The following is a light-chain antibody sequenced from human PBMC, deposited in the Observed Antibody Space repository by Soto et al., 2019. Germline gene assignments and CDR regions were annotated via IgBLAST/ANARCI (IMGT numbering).Light chain of an antibody. Sequence: DIQMTQSPSSLSASVGDRVTITCRASQSISNYLNWYQQKPEKAPKLLIYAASSLQSGVPSRFSGSGSGTDFTLTISSLQPEDFATYYCQQSYSTLYTFGQGAKLEIK. CDR3: QQSYSTLYT. CDR1: QSISNY. J-gene: IGKJ2*01. V-gene: IGKV1-39*01. CDR2: AAS.